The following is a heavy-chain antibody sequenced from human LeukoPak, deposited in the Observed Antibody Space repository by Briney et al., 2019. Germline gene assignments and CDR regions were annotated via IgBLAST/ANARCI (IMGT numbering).Heavy chain of an antibody. CDR3: ARDTGDYVSFDY. Sequence: PGGSLLLSCASSGFTFSSYSMNGVRQAPGKGVGGVSYISSSSSTIYYAASGKGRFTISRDNAKNSLYLQMTSLRAEDTAVYYCARDTGDYVSFDYWGQGTLVTVSS. CDR2: ISSSSSTI. D-gene: IGHD4-17*01. CDR1: GFTFSSYS. V-gene: IGHV3-48*01. J-gene: IGHJ4*02.